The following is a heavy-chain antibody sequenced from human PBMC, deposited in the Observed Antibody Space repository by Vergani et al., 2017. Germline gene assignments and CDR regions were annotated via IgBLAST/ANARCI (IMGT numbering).Heavy chain of an antibody. CDR1: GFTFNEFA. J-gene: IGHJ4*02. Sequence: EVQLVESGGGLLQPGRSLRLSCAASGFTFNEFAMHWVRQAPGKGLEWVAGISWNGGIILYADSVKVRFNVSRDNGKKSLDLQMNDLSLEDTAFYYCAKAGFDSPYSMSPFFEYWGQGLLVTVSS. D-gene: IGHD4-11*01. CDR3: AKAGFDSPYSMSPFFEY. CDR2: ISWNGGII. V-gene: IGHV3-9*01.